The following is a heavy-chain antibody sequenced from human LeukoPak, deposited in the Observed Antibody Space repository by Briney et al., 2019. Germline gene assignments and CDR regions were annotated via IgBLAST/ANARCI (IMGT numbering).Heavy chain of an antibody. D-gene: IGHD2-2*01. CDR2: INHSGST. CDR3: ARGQRRQGYCSNTSCYGYYYYYMDV. V-gene: IGHV4-34*01. J-gene: IGHJ6*03. Sequence: SETLSLTCAVYGGSFSGYYWSWIRQPPGKGLEWIGEINHSGSTNYNPSLKSRVTISVDTSRNQFSLKLTSVTAADTAVYYCARGQRRQGYCSNTSCYGYYYYYMDVWDKGTTVTVSS. CDR1: GGSFSGYY.